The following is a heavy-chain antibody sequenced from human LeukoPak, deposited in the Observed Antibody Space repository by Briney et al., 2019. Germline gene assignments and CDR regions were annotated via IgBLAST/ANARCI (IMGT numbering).Heavy chain of an antibody. D-gene: IGHD3-10*01. J-gene: IGHJ3*02. V-gene: IGHV1-2*02. Sequence: ASVTVSCKASGYTFTSYYMHWVRQAPGQGLEWMGWINPNSGGTNYAQKFQGRVTMTRDTSISTAYMELSRLRSDDTAVYYCARAMVRGVIRDAFDIWGQGTMVTVSS. CDR1: GYTFTSYY. CDR3: ARAMVRGVIRDAFDI. CDR2: INPNSGGT.